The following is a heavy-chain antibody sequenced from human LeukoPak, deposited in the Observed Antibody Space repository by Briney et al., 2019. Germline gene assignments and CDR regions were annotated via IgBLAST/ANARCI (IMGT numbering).Heavy chain of an antibody. J-gene: IGHJ4*02. CDR2: IYHSGST. Sequence: SQTLSLTCTVSGGSISSGGYYWSWIRQPPGKGLEWIGYIYHSGSTYYNPSLKSRVTISVVRSKTQFSLKLSSVTAADTAVYYCARVSGNGTGYFDYWGQGTLVTVSS. D-gene: IGHD4-23*01. V-gene: IGHV4-30-2*01. CDR3: ARVSGNGTGYFDY. CDR1: GGSISSGGYY.